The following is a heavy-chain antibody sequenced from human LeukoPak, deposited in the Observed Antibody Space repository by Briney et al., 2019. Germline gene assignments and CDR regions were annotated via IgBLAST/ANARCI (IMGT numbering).Heavy chain of an antibody. V-gene: IGHV1-18*01. CDR3: ARDDKSGSWSWFAP. CDR2: MSAYNGNT. Sequence: GASVKVSCKASGYTFTSYGISWVRQAPGQGLEWLGWMSAYNGNTNYAEKLQGRVTMTTDTSTSTAYMGSRSLRSDDTAVYYCARDDKSGSWSWFAPWGQGTLVTVSS. D-gene: IGHD1-26*01. CDR1: GYTFTSYG. J-gene: IGHJ5*02.